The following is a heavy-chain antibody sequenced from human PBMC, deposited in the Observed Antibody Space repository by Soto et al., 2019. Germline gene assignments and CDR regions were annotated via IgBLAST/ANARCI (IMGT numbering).Heavy chain of an antibody. CDR1: GFTFRNYD. J-gene: IGHJ6*02. CDR3: ARTVRDFYGLDV. V-gene: IGHV3-13*05. Sequence: EVQLVESGGGLVQPGGSLRLPCEASGFTFRNYDMHWVRQGTGKGLEWVSGISAAGDPDYADSVEGRFTISRENAQNSFFLQMKSLRVGDTAVYYCARTVRDFYGLDVWGQGTTVIVSS. CDR2: ISAAGDP.